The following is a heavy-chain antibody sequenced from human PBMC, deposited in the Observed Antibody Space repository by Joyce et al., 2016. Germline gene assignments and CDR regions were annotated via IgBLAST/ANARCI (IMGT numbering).Heavy chain of an antibody. CDR1: GFIFSSYG. J-gene: IGHJ4*02. CDR2: ISYDGSNK. Sequence: QVQLVESGGGVVQPGRSLRLSCAASGFIFSSYGMHWVRQAPDKGLEGVEIISYDGSNKYYADSVKGRFTISRDNSKNTLYLQMNSLRAEDTAVYYCAKDDCSSTSCYFDYWGQGTLVTVSS. V-gene: IGHV3-30*18. D-gene: IGHD2-2*01. CDR3: AKDDCSSTSCYFDY.